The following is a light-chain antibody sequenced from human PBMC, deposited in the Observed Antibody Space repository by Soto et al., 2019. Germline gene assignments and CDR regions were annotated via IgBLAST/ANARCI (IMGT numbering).Light chain of an antibody. J-gene: IGKJ2*01. CDR1: QSVSSSY. CDR3: QQYGSSPYT. Sequence: EIVLTQSPCTLSLSPGERATLSCRASQSVSSSYLAWYQQKPDQAPRLLIYGASSRATGIPDRFSGSGSGTDFTLTISRLEPEDVAVYYCQQYGSSPYTFGQGTKLEIK. CDR2: GAS. V-gene: IGKV3-20*01.